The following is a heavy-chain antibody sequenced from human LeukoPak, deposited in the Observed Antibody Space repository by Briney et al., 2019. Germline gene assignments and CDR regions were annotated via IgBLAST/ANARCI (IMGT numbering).Heavy chain of an antibody. CDR1: GHTFTSYH. V-gene: IGHV1-8*01. CDR3: VRVPPGTTIYAY. CDR2: MNPNNSDI. J-gene: IGHJ4*02. Sequence: ASVKVSCKASGHTFTSYHINWVRQATGQGLEWVGWMNPNNSDIGYAQKFQGRVTMTRNTSIGTAYVELSSLRSEDTAIYYCVRVPPGTTIYAYWGQGTLVTVSS. D-gene: IGHD1-14*01.